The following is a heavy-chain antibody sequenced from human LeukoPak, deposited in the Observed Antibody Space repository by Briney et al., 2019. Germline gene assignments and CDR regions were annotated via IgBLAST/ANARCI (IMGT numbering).Heavy chain of an antibody. CDR3: ERENQLPPGGNAFDI. D-gene: IGHD2-2*01. CDR1: GFTFSSYW. J-gene: IGHJ3*02. CDR2: IKEDGSEK. Sequence: GGSLRLSCAAPGFTFSSYWMSWVRQAPGKGLGWVANIKEDGSEKYYVDSVKGRFTISRDNAKNSLYLQMNSLRAEDTGVYYCERENQLPPGGNAFDIWGQGAMVTVSS. V-gene: IGHV3-7*01.